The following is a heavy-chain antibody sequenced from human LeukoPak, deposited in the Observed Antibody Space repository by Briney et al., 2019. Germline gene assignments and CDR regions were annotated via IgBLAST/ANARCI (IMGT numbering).Heavy chain of an antibody. V-gene: IGHV3-48*04. CDR3: ARGHDY. Sequence: AGGSLRLSCAASGFTFSSYSMNWVCQAPGKGLEWVSYISSSSSTIYYAVSVKGRFTISRDNAKNSLYLQMNSLRAEDTAVYYCARGHDYWGQGTLVTVSS. J-gene: IGHJ4*02. CDR2: ISSSSSTI. CDR1: GFTFSSYS.